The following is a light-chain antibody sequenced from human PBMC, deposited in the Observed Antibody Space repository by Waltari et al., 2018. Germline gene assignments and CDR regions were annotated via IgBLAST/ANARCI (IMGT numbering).Light chain of an antibody. CDR2: ETY. Sequence: EIVLTQSPGTLSLSPGERATLSCRASQSVGKYLAWYQQKPGQAPRLLIYETYRRATGTPDRFSSSGSGTDFSLTISRLEPEDFAVYYCQKYESLPATFGQGTTVEIK. V-gene: IGKV3-20*01. J-gene: IGKJ1*01. CDR3: QKYESLPAT. CDR1: QSVGKY.